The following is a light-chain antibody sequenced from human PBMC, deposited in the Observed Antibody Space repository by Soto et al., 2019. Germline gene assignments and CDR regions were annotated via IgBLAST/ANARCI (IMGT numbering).Light chain of an antibody. CDR1: QGISRW. Sequence: DIQMTQSPSTLSASVGDRVTITCRASQGISRWLAWYQQKPGRAPKLLIYEASILESGVPSRFSGSGSGTEFTLTISSLQPSDFATYYCQQSNIKSWTFGQGTRVEIK. V-gene: IGKV1-5*01. CDR2: EAS. CDR3: QQSNIKSWT. J-gene: IGKJ1*01.